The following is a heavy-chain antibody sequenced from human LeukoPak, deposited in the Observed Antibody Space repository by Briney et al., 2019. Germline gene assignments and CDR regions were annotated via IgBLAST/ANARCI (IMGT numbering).Heavy chain of an antibody. V-gene: IGHV4-38-2*02. D-gene: IGHD6-19*01. Sequence: SETLSLTCTVSGYSISSGYYWGWIRQPPGKGLEWIGSIYHSGSTNYNPSLKSRVTISVDTSKNQFSLKLSSVTAADTAVYYCARQKYSSGWGRPVNWFDPWGQGTLVTVSS. CDR1: GYSISSGYY. J-gene: IGHJ5*02. CDR3: ARQKYSSGWGRPVNWFDP. CDR2: IYHSGST.